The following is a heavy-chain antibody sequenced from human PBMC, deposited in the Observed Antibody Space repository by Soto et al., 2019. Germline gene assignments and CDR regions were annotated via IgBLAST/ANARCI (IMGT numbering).Heavy chain of an antibody. V-gene: IGHV3-23*01. D-gene: IGHD2-15*01. CDR3: AKAGCSGGTCYLYYFDY. J-gene: IGHJ4*02. Sequence: EMQLLESGGGLVQPGGSLKLSCAASGFTFSKYAMSWVRQAPGKGLEWVSTISGRGGNTYYADSVKGRFTISRDNSRNTLYLQMDSLRVEDSAVYSCAKAGCSGGTCYLYYFDYWGQGALVTVSS. CDR2: ISGRGGNT. CDR1: GFTFSKYA.